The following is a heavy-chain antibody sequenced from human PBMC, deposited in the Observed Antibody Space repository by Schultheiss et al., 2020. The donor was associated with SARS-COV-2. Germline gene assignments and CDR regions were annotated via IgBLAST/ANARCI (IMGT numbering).Heavy chain of an antibody. CDR3: ARGSLTGTTEDAFDI. V-gene: IGHV4-30-4*01. Sequence: SQTLSLTCTVSGGSISSGDYYWSWIRQPPGKGLEWIGYIYYSGSIYYNPSLKSRVTISVDTSMNQFSLKLSSVTAADTAVYYCARGSLTGTTEDAFDIWGQGTMVTVSS. D-gene: IGHD1-7*01. CDR2: IYYSGSI. CDR1: GGSISSGDYY. J-gene: IGHJ3*02.